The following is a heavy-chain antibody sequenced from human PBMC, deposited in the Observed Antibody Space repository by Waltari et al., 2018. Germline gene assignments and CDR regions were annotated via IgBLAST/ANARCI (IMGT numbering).Heavy chain of an antibody. CDR2: ISWNSGSV. D-gene: IGHD6-6*01. V-gene: IGHV3-9*01. CDR1: GLTFATYA. J-gene: IGHJ6*02. Sequence: EVQLVESGGGLVQPGRSLRLSCAVSGLTFATYALSWVRQAPGKGLEWVSGISWNSGSVGYADSVKGRFIISRDNAKNSLYLQMNSLRAEDTALYYCAKDRGRSSPFYHYGLDVWGQGTTVIVSS. CDR3: AKDRGRSSPFYHYGLDV.